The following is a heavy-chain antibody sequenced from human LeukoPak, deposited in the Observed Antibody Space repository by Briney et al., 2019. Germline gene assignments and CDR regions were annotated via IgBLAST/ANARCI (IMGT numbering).Heavy chain of an antibody. J-gene: IGHJ4*02. CDR2: IWYDGSNK. Sequence: GGSLRLSCAASGFTFSSYGMHWVRQAPGKGLEWVAVIWYDGSNKYYADSVKGRFTISRDNSKNTLYLQMNSLRAEDTAVYYCAKVWGYCSSTSCPRTIDYWGQGTLVTVSS. V-gene: IGHV3-30*02. CDR1: GFTFSSYG. CDR3: AKVWGYCSSTSCPRTIDY. D-gene: IGHD2-2*01.